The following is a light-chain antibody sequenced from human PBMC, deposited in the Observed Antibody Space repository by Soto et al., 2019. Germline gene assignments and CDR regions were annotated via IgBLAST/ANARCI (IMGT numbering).Light chain of an antibody. CDR2: DAS. CDR3: QQHNDYSPVT. Sequence: DIQMTQSPSTLSASVGDRVTITCRASQTIGSSLALYQHKPGKAPKLLIFDASTLQTGVSSRFSGSGFGTDFTLTISNLQPDDFATYYCQQHNDYSPVTFGQGTKLEIK. V-gene: IGKV1-5*01. CDR1: QTIGSS. J-gene: IGKJ2*01.